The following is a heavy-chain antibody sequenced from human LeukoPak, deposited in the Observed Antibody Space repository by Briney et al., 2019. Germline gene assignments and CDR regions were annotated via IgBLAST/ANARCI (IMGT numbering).Heavy chain of an antibody. CDR3: AREGAGAFDI. J-gene: IGHJ3*02. Sequence: GGSLRLSCAASGFTFSSYSMNWVRQAPGKGLEWVSSISSSSSYIYYADSAKGRFTISRDNAKNSLYLQMNSLRAEDTAVYYCAREGAGAFDIWGQGTMVTVSS. CDR1: GFTFSSYS. D-gene: IGHD1-26*01. V-gene: IGHV3-21*01. CDR2: ISSSSSYI.